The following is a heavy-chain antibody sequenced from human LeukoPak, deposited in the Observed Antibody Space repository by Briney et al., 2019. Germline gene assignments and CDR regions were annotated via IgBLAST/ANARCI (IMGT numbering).Heavy chain of an antibody. Sequence: PSETLSLTCTVSGYSISSGYYWGWIRQPPGKGLEWIGSSYHSGSTYYNPSLKSRVTISADTSKNQFSLKLRSVTAADTAVYYCARVAQQLVDGTHYYYYMDVWGKGTTVTVSS. CDR1: GYSISSGYY. D-gene: IGHD6-13*01. CDR3: ARVAQQLVDGTHYYYYMDV. CDR2: SYHSGST. J-gene: IGHJ6*03. V-gene: IGHV4-38-2*02.